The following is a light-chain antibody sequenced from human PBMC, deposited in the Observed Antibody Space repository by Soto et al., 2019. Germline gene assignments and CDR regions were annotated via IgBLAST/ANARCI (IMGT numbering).Light chain of an antibody. CDR3: AAWDDGLNGYV. CDR1: SXNIGSNA. Sequence: QSVLTQPPSVSGTPGQGVTISCSGSSXNIGSNAVNWYQQLPGTAPKLLIYSDYQRPSDVPDRFSASKSATSASLAIRGLQSEDEADYYCAAWDDGLNGYVFGTGTKVTVL. J-gene: IGLJ1*01. CDR2: SDY. V-gene: IGLV1-44*01.